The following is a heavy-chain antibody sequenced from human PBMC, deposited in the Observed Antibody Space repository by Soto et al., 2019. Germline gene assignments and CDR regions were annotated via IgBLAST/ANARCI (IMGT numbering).Heavy chain of an antibody. D-gene: IGHD5-18*01. V-gene: IGHV1-69*02. CDR1: GGTFSSYT. CDR2: IIPILGIA. J-gene: IGHJ4*02. CDR3: ASDRIQLWRGGLDY. Sequence: SVKVSCKASGGTFSSYTISWVRQAPGQGLEWMGRIIPILGIANYAQKFQGRVTITADKSTSTAYMELSSLRSEDTAVYYCASDRIQLWRGGLDYWGQGTLVTVSS.